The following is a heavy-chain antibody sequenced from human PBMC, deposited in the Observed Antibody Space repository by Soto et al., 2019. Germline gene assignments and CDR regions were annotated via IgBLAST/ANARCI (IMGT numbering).Heavy chain of an antibody. Sequence: GSLRLSGAASVFTFSDTWMNWVRQAPGKGLEWVGRIKSKTDGGTTDHAAPVQGRFTVSRDDSETTLFLQMDNLKTEDTAVYYCTTVGDYYFDYWGQGTLVTVSS. CDR1: VFTFSDTW. J-gene: IGHJ4*02. CDR3: TTVGDYYFDY. D-gene: IGHD2-21*02. V-gene: IGHV3-15*01. CDR2: IKSKTDGGTT.